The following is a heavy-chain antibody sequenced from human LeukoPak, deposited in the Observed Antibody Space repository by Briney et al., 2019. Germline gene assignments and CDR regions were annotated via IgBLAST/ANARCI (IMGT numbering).Heavy chain of an antibody. J-gene: IGHJ4*02. CDR1: GFTFSSYG. CDR3: ARGATDTLGLFDY. CDR2: ISNDGTNK. Sequence: GGSLRLSCAASGFTFSSYGMHWVRQPPGKGLEWVAAISNDGTNKYYADSVKGRFTISRDNSENTLYLQMNSLRTDDTAVYYCARGATDTLGLFDYWGQGTLVTVSS. V-gene: IGHV3-30*03. D-gene: IGHD5-12*01.